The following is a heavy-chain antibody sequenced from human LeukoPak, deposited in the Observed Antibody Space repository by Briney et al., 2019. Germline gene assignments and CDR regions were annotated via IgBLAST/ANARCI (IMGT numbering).Heavy chain of an antibody. CDR3: ARVRRSGSRNWFDP. J-gene: IGHJ5*02. D-gene: IGHD3-10*01. CDR2: MNPNSGNT. V-gene: IGHV1-8*01. CDR1: GYTFTSYG. Sequence: ASVKVSCKASGYTFTSYGINWVRQATGQGLEWMGWMNPNSGNTGYAQKFQGRVTMTRNTSISTAYMELSSLRSEDTAVYYCARVRRSGSRNWFDPWGQGTLVTVSS.